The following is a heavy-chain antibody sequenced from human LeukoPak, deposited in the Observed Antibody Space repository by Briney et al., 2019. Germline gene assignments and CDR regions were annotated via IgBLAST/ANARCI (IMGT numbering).Heavy chain of an antibody. Sequence: SETLSLTCTVSGGTISSYYWSWMRQPPGKGLEWMGYIYYSGSTNYNPPLKRRPTTSVDTAKNQFSPKPSPRTAADTAVHYCSKGGNNFDYGGQGTLVTVPS. V-gene: IGHV4-59*01. CDR1: GGTISSYY. D-gene: IGHD1/OR15-1a*01. CDR2: IYYSGST. J-gene: IGHJ4*02. CDR3: SKGGNNFDY.